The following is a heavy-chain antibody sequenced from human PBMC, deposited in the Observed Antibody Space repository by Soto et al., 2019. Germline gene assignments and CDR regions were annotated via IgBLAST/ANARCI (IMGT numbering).Heavy chain of an antibody. J-gene: IGHJ4*02. CDR3: ARNYDSSGYSFDY. V-gene: IGHV4-30-4*01. Sequence: SETLSLTCTVSGGSISSGDYYWSWIRQPPGKGLEWIGYIYYSGSTYYNPSLKSRVTISVDTSKNQFSLKLSSVTAADTAVYYCARNYDSSGYSFDYWGQGTLVTVSS. CDR2: IYYSGST. CDR1: GGSISSGDYY. D-gene: IGHD3-22*01.